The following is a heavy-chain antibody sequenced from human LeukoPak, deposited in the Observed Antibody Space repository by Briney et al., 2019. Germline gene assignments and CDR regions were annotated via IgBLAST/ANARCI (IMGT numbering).Heavy chain of an antibody. CDR1: GFTFSSYA. J-gene: IGHJ4*02. CDR2: IRGSGGST. V-gene: IGHV3-23*01. CDR3: AKDGPRYSSGWYFDG. D-gene: IGHD6-19*01. Sequence: GGSLRLSCAASGFTFSSYAMSWVRQAPGKGLEWVSAIRGSGGSTYYADSVKGRFTISRDNSKNTLYLQMNSLRAEDTAVYYCAKDGPRYSSGWYFDGWGQGTLVTVSS.